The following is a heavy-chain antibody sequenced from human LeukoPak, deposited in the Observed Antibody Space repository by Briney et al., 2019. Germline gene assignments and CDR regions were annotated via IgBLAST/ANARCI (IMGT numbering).Heavy chain of an antibody. J-gene: IGHJ4*02. CDR2: ISGSGSGA. V-gene: IGHV3-11*03. D-gene: IGHD4-17*01. CDR1: GFTFSDYY. CDR3: ARGLTTVTSLASY. Sequence: GGSLRLSCADSGFTFSDYYMNWIRQAPAKGLEWVSYISGSGSGANYADSVKGRFTISRDNAKNSLYLQMNSLGAEDSAMYYCARGLTTVTSLASYWGQGTLVTVSS.